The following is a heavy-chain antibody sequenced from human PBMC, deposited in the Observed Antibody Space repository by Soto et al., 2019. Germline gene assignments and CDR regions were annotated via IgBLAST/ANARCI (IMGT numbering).Heavy chain of an antibody. CDR2: ISYDGSNK. J-gene: IGHJ5*02. Sequence: GGSLRLSCAASGFTFSTYAMHWVRQAPGKGLEWVAVISYDGSNKYYADSVKGRFTISRDNSKNTLYLQMNSLKPEDTAVYYCARDREMTWGQGTLATVSS. V-gene: IGHV3-30-3*01. D-gene: IGHD1-26*01. CDR1: GFTFSTYA. CDR3: ARDREMT.